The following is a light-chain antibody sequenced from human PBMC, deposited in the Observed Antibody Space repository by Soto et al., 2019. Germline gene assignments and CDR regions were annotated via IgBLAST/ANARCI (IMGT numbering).Light chain of an antibody. Sequence: QAVVTQPPSVSGAPGQRVTISCTGSRSNIGAGYAVHWYQQLPGTAPKLLIYDNTNRPSGVPERFSASESGTSASLAITGLQSEDEADYYCQSYDTSLSASVFGGGTKLTVL. CDR2: DNT. J-gene: IGLJ2*01. CDR3: QSYDTSLSASV. V-gene: IGLV1-40*01. CDR1: RSNIGAGYA.